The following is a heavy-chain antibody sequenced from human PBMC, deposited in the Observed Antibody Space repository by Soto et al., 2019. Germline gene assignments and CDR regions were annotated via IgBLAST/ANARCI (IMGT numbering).Heavy chain of an antibody. CDR2: ISYVGSNK. Sequence: QEQLVESGGGVVQPGRSLRLSCAASGFTFSSHGMHWVRQAPGKGLEWVAVISYVGSNKYYADSVKGRFTISRDNSKNTLYLQMNSLRGEDTAVYYCARDKSRDGFDYWGQGTLVTVSS. CDR1: GFTFSSHG. CDR3: ARDKSRDGFDY. D-gene: IGHD2-8*01. V-gene: IGHV3-33*01. J-gene: IGHJ4*02.